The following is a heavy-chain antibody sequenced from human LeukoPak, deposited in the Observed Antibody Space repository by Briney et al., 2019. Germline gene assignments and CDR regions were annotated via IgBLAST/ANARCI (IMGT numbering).Heavy chain of an antibody. Sequence: GGSLRLSCAASGSTFSTYAMHWVRQAPGKGLEGVAFIHYDGSTKYSADSVKGRFTISRDNSKNTLDLQMHSLRAEDTAVYYCAKEVGVSSAIGHWGQGTLVSVSS. D-gene: IGHD2-21*02. CDR3: AKEVGVSSAIGH. CDR1: GSTFSTYA. V-gene: IGHV3-30*02. J-gene: IGHJ4*02. CDR2: IHYDGSTK.